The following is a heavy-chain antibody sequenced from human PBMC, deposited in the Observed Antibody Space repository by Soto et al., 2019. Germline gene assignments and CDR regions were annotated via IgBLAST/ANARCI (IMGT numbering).Heavy chain of an antibody. CDR1: GGSFSGDY. D-gene: IGHD2-15*01. J-gene: IGHJ4*02. CDR2: INHSGSS. CDR3: VSGGGSPPPTFDY. V-gene: IGHV4-34*01. Sequence: QVQLQQWGAGLLKPSETLSLTCAVYGGSFSGDYWSWVRQPPGKGLEWIGEINHSGSSNYNLPLKSRVTLPVDTSKNQFSLKLRSVTGADTAVYYCVSGGGSPPPTFDYWGQGTLVTVSS.